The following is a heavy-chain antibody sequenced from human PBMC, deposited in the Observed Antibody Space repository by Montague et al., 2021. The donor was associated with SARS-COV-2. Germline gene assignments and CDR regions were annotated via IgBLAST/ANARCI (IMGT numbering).Heavy chain of an antibody. Sequence: SETLSLTCALSGVSITSTNWWSLVRQPPGKGLEWIGEISYGGIATYNPSLKSRATISMDRSRNLFSLKLSSVTAADTAIYYCAGKVLTVPADYWGQGTLVTVS. CDR1: GVSITSTNW. CDR3: AGKVLTVPADY. V-gene: IGHV4-4*02. J-gene: IGHJ4*02. CDR2: ISYGGIA. D-gene: IGHD4-11*01.